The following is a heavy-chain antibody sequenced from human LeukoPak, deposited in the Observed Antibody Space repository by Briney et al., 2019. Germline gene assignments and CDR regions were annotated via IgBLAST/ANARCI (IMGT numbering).Heavy chain of an antibody. Sequence: XXTCTXXGGSXSXXYWSWXXXXXXXGLXXXXXXXXSGSTNYNPSLKSRVTISVDTSKNQFSLKLSSVTAADTAVYYCARATFSWTLGTHRRDAFDIWGQGTMVTVSS. CDR2: XXXSGST. J-gene: IGHJ3*02. D-gene: IGHD3-16*01. V-gene: IGHV4-4*07. CDR1: GGSXSXXY. CDR3: ARATFSWTLGTHRRDAFDI.